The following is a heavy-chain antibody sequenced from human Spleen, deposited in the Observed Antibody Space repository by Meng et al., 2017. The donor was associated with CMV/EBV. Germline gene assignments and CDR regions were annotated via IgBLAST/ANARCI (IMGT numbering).Heavy chain of an antibody. Sequence: GSLRLSCAASGFTFSDYTMNWVRQAPGKGLEWVSAISGSGGSTYYADSVKGRFTISRDISKNTLYLQMDSLKTEDSAVYYCADLAEAFGMDVWGQGTTVTVSS. V-gene: IGHV3-23*01. CDR3: ADLAEAFGMDV. CDR2: ISGSGGST. D-gene: IGHD6-19*01. J-gene: IGHJ6*02. CDR1: GFTFSDYT.